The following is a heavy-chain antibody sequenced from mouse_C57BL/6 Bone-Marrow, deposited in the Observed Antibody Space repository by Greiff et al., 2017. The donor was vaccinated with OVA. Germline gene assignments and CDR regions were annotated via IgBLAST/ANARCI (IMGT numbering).Heavy chain of an antibody. Sequence: VQLQQSGPGLVQPSQSLSITCTVSGFSLTSYGVHWVRQPPGKGLEWLGVIWSGGSTDYNAAFISRLSISKDNSKSQVFFKMNSLQADDTAIYYCAKNYYYGSSLAWFAYWGQGTLVTVSA. J-gene: IGHJ3*01. CDR2: IWSGGST. CDR3: AKNYYYGSSLAWFAY. D-gene: IGHD1-1*01. CDR1: GFSLTSYG. V-gene: IGHV2-4*01.